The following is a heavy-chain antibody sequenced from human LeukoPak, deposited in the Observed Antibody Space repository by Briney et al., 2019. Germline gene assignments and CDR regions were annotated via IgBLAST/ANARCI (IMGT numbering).Heavy chain of an antibody. D-gene: IGHD6-13*01. V-gene: IGHV3-23*01. J-gene: IGHJ3*02. CDR3: ARESFIAGGAFDI. CDR1: GFTFSSYA. Sequence: PGGSLRLSCVASGFTFSSYAMSWVRQAPGKGLEWVSAISGSGGSTYYADSVKGRFTISRDNAKNSLYLQMNSLRAEDTAVYYCARESFIAGGAFDIWGQGTMVTVSS. CDR2: ISGSGGST.